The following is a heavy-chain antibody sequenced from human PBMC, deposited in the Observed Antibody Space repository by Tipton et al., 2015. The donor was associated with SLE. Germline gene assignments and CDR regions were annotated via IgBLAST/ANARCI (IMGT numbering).Heavy chain of an antibody. CDR3: VRHGDILTGYLHLDY. D-gene: IGHD3-9*01. CDR1: GDSISSTTFY. CDR2: IYYSGSSYYSGNT. J-gene: IGHJ4*02. V-gene: IGHV4-39*07. Sequence: LRLSCTVSGDSISSTTFYWGWVRQPPGKGLEWIGKIYYSGSSYYSGNTYYNPSLKSRVTISVDASKDQFSLELESVTAADTAVYFCVRHGDILTGYLHLDYWGQGTLVTVSS.